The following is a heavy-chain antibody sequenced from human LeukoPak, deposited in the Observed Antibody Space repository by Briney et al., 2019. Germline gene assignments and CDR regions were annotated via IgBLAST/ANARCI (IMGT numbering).Heavy chain of an antibody. D-gene: IGHD2-2*01. V-gene: IGHV3-7*01. CDR2: IKGDGSDT. J-gene: IGHJ5*02. Sequence: LAGGSLRLSCTDSGFSFTNYGMNWVRQPPGKGLEWVAHIKGDGSDTYYVDSVKGRFTISRDNAKNSLFLQMNSLRGEDMAVYYCARGSDQSPNWFDPWGQGTLVTVSS. CDR1: GFSFTNYG. CDR3: ARGSDQSPNWFDP.